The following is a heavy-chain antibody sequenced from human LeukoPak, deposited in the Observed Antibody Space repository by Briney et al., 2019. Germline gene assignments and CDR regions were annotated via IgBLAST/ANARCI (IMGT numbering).Heavy chain of an antibody. CDR3: VRLRRNNDRSGYYYYYDY. D-gene: IGHD3-22*01. CDR2: ISVRSNYR. V-gene: IGHV3-21*01. J-gene: IGHJ4*02. Sequence: GGSLRLSCAASGYTFSDFSVNWVRQAPGKGLEWVSSISVRSNYRYYADSVRGRFTISRDDARDSLFLQMDSLRAEDTAVYFCVRLRRNNDRSGYYYYYDYWGQGTLVTVSS. CDR1: GYTFSDFS.